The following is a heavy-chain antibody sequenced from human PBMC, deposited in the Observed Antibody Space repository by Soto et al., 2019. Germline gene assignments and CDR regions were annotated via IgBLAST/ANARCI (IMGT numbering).Heavy chain of an antibody. Sequence: PGESLKISCKGSGYNFISYWIGWVRQMPGKGLEWMGIIFPGDSDATYSPSFQGQVTISADKSISTAYLQWSSLKASDTAMYYCARQAYYGSGTYYSDYWGQGTLVTVSS. D-gene: IGHD3-10*01. J-gene: IGHJ4*02. CDR2: IFPGDSDA. CDR1: GYNFISYW. CDR3: ARQAYYGSGTYYSDY. V-gene: IGHV5-51*01.